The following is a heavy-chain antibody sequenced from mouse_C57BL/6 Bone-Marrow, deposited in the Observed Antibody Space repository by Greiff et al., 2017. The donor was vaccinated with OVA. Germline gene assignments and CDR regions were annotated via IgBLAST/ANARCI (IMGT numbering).Heavy chain of an antibody. J-gene: IGHJ1*03. CDR3: ASQGEKWLLRDWYFDV. V-gene: IGHV1-19*01. Sequence: EVQLQQSGPVLVKPGASVKMSCKASGYTFTDYYMNWVKQSHGKSLEWIGVINPYNGGTSYNQKLKGKATLTVDKSSSTAYMELNSLTSEDSAVYYCASQGEKWLLRDWYFDVWGTGTTVTVSS. CDR1: GYTFTDYY. CDR2: INPYNGGT. D-gene: IGHD2-3*01.